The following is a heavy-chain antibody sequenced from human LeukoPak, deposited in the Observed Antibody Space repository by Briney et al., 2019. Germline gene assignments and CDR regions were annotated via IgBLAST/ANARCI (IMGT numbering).Heavy chain of an antibody. CDR2: IIPILGIA. J-gene: IGHJ6*03. V-gene: IGHV1-69*04. CDR1: GYTFTSYG. CDR3: ASSITMVRELYYMDV. D-gene: IGHD3-10*01. Sequence: ASVKVSCKASGYTFTSYGISWVRQAPGQGLEWMGRIIPILGIANYAQKFQGRVTITADKSTSTAYMELSSLRSEDTAVYYCASSITMVRELYYMDVWGKGTTVTVSS.